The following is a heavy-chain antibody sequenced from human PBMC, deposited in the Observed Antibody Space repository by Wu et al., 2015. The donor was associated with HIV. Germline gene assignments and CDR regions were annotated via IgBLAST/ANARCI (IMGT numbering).Heavy chain of an antibody. CDR3: AGGGGRTSMDPFDY. D-gene: IGHD5-18*01. Sequence: QVQLVQSGAEVKKPGASVKVSCKASGYTFTGYYMHWVRQAPGQGLEWMGWINPNSGGTNYAQKFQGRVTITADESTSTAYMDLSSVRSEDTAVYYCAGGGGRTSMDPFDYWGQGTLVTVSS. J-gene: IGHJ4*02. CDR2: INPNSGGT. CDR1: GYTFTGYY. V-gene: IGHV1-2*02.